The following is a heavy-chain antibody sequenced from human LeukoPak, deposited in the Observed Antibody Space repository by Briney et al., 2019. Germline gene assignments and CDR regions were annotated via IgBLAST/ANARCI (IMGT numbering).Heavy chain of an antibody. D-gene: IGHD2-2*01. CDR3: ARVELGYCSSTSCYLFYSNDLYYYGMDV. CDR2: IKQDGSEK. Sequence: GGSLRLSCAASGFTFSSCAMSWVRQAPGKGLEWVANIKQDGSEKYYVDSVKGRFTISRDNAKNSLYLQMNSLRAEDTAVYYCARVELGYCSSTSCYLFYSNDLYYYGMDVWGQGTTVTVSS. J-gene: IGHJ6*02. CDR1: GFTFSSCA. V-gene: IGHV3-7*01.